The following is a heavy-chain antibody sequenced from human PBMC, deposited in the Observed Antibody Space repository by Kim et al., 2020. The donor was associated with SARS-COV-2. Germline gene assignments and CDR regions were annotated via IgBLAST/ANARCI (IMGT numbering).Heavy chain of an antibody. J-gene: IGHJ6*02. V-gene: IGHV4-34*01. CDR2: INHSGST. Sequence: SETLSLTCAVYGGSFSGYYWSWIRQPPGKGLEWIGEINHSGSTNYNPSLKSRVTISVDTSKNQFSLKLSSVTAADTAVYYCASGYYYDSSGYYPYYYYYGMDVWGQGTTVTVSS. CDR3: ASGYYYDSSGYYPYYYYYGMDV. CDR1: GGSFSGYY. D-gene: IGHD3-22*01.